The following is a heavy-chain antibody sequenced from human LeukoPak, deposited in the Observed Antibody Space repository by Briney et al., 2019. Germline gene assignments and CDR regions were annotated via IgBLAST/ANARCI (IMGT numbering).Heavy chain of an antibody. CDR2: TNPSGGST. V-gene: IGHV1-46*01. CDR3: ARDGASDGMDV. J-gene: IGHJ6*02. Sequence: ASVKVSCKASGYTFSAYYIHWVRQAPGQGLEWMGITNPSGGSTSYAQKFQDRVAMTRDTSTSTVYMELSSLTSEDTAVYYCARDGASDGMDVWGQGTTVTVSS. D-gene: IGHD3-10*01. CDR1: GYTFSAYY.